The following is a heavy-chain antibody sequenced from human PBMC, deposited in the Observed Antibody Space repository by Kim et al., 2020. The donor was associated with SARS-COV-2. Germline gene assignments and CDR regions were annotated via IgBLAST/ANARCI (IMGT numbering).Heavy chain of an antibody. Sequence: YASSGRGRFTISRDNDKNSLYLQMNSLRAEDTAVYYCARGPNYSPFDYWGQGTLVTVSS. CDR3: ARGPNYSPFDY. V-gene: IGHV3-48*03. J-gene: IGHJ4*02. D-gene: IGHD4-4*01.